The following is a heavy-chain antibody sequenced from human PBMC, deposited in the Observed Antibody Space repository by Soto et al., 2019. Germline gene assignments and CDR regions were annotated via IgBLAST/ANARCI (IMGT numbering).Heavy chain of an antibody. V-gene: IGHV3-11*05. CDR2: ITGSSDYT. CDR1: GFTFSDYY. J-gene: IGHJ6*02. CDR3: ARECYYGMDV. Sequence: QVQLVESGGGLVRPGGSLRLSCAASGFTFSDYYMTWIRQAPGKGLEWVSYITGSSDYTNYADSVKGRFTISRDNVKNSLYLQMNSLRAEDTAVYYCARECYYGMDVWGQGTTVTVSS.